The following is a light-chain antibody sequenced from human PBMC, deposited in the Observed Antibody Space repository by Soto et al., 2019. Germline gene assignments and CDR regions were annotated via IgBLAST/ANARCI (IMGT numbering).Light chain of an antibody. V-gene: IGKV1-39*01. J-gene: IGKJ2*01. CDR1: QSISSY. CDR2: AAS. CDR3: QQSYSTPPYT. Sequence: DIQMTQSPSSLSASVGDRVTITCRASQSISSYLNWYHQKPGKAPKLLIYAASSLQSGVPSRFCGSGSGTDFTLTISSLQPEEVATYYCQQSYSTPPYTFGQGTKLEIK.